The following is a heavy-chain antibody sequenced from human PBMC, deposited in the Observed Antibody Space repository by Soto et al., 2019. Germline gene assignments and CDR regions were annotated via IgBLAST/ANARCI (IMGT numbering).Heavy chain of an antibody. D-gene: IGHD6-19*01. V-gene: IGHV3-23*01. CDR2: LSGSGTST. CDR1: VFSFVNYA. Sequence: PWGALVVSCASSVFSFVNYAMNWVRQAPGKGLDWVSGLSGSGTSTYYADSVKGRFTISRDNSRDTLFLQMNSLTADDTAVYYCAKATTNGGWFNPFDSWGQGAMVTVSS. J-gene: IGHJ4*02. CDR3: AKATTNGGWFNPFDS.